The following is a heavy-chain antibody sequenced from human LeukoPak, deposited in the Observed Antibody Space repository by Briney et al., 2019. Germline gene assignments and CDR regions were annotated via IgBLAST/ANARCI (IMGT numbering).Heavy chain of an antibody. CDR2: ISSSSSTI. CDR1: EFIFSTYS. CDR3: ARDDHYYYYYMDV. J-gene: IGHJ6*03. Sequence: GGSLRLSCAASEFIFSTYSMNWVRQAPGKGLEWVSYISSSSSTIYYADSVKGRFTISRDNAENSLYLQMNSLGAEDTAVYYCARDDHYYYYYMDVWGKGTTVTVSS. V-gene: IGHV3-48*01.